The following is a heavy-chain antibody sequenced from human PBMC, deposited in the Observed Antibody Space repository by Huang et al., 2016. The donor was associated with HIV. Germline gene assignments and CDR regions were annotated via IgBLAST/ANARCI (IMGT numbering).Heavy chain of an antibody. CDR2: LHPKNCAT. V-gene: IGHV1-2*02. CDR3: TGDGVAPDEEFDY. D-gene: IGHD5-12*01. Sequence: QVQLVQSGAEVKKSVASVKVLCKPSGYTFADYFIHWVRQAPGQGLEGMAWLHPKNCATNDAQKFLGRVTATGDTSIKTDYMEFSGLTSDETANDYGTGDGVAPDEEFDYWGQGTLIIVSS. J-gene: IGHJ4*02. CDR1: GYTFADYF.